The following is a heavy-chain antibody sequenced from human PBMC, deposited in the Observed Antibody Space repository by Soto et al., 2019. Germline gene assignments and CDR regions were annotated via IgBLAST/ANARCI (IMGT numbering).Heavy chain of an antibody. CDR3: ARLMGELSLPPNWFDP. CDR2: IIPIFGIA. D-gene: IGHD3-16*02. Sequence: QVQLVQSGAEVKKPGSSVKVSCKASGGTFSSYAISWVRQAPGQGLEWMGGIIPIFGIANYAQKFQGRVTITADESTSTGYMELSSLRSEETAVYYCARLMGELSLPPNWFDPWGQGTLVTVSS. J-gene: IGHJ5*02. V-gene: IGHV1-69*01. CDR1: GGTFSSYA.